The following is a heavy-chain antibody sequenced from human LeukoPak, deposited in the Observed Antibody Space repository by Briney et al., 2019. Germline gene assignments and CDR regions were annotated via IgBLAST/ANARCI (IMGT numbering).Heavy chain of an antibody. V-gene: IGHV4-34*01. CDR3: ARHSPVGIFYFDY. J-gene: IGHJ4*02. CDR2: INHSGST. CDR1: GGSFSGYY. D-gene: IGHD1-26*01. Sequence: SETLSLTCAVYGGSFSGYYWSWIRQPPGKGLEWIGEINHSGSTYYNPSLKSRVTISVDTSKNQFSLKLSSVTAADTAVYYCARHSPVGIFYFDYWGQGTLVTVSS.